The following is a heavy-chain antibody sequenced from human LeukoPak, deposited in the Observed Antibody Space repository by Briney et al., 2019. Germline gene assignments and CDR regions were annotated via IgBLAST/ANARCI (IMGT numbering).Heavy chain of an antibody. D-gene: IGHD3-16*01. J-gene: IGHJ3*02. V-gene: IGHV5-51*01. Sequence: GESLKISCQTSGYSFTSYWIGWVRQMPGKGLEWMGDIYPGDSDTRYSAAFEGQFTISGDRSLSTAYLQWSGLKASDPAMYYCARHLTMITVPRDAFDIWGQGTMVTVSS. CDR1: GYSFTSYW. CDR3: ARHLTMITVPRDAFDI. CDR2: IYPGDSDT.